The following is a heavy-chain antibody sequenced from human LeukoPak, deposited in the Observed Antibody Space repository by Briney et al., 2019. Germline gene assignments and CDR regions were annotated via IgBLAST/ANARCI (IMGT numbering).Heavy chain of an antibody. V-gene: IGHV3-23*01. J-gene: IGHJ5*02. CDR1: GFTFSNYA. CDR3: AKGSGINHYHWIDP. Sequence: GGSLRLSCAASGFTFSNYAMNWVRQAPGKGLEWVSGISGGGGSTYYADSVKGRFTISRDNSKNTLYLQMDSLRAEDTALYYCAKGSGINHYHWIDPWGQGTLVTVSS. CDR2: ISGGGGST. D-gene: IGHD1-14*01.